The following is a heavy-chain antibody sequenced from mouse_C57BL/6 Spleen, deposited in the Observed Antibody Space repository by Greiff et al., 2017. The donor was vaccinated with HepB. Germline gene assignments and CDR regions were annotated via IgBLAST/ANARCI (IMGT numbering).Heavy chain of an antibody. V-gene: IGHV1-7*01. D-gene: IGHD2-4*01. Sequence: QVQLQQSGAELAKPGASVKLSCKASGYTFTSYWMHWVKQRPGQGLEWIGYINPSSGYTKYNQKFKDKATLTADKSSSTAYMQLSSLTYEDSAVYYCARGDYDVNWYFDVWGTGTTVTVSS. CDR1: GYTFTSYW. CDR2: INPSSGYT. CDR3: ARGDYDVNWYFDV. J-gene: IGHJ1*03.